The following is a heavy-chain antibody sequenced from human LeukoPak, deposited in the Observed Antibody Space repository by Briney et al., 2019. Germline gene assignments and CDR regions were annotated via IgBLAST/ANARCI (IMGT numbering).Heavy chain of an antibody. CDR2: IIPILGIA. V-gene: IGHV1-69*02. J-gene: IGHJ5*02. CDR1: GGTFSSYT. CDR3: TYYYDSSGYYGGFDP. Sequence: SVKVSCKASGGTFSSYTISWVRQAPGQGLEWMGRIIPILGIANYAQKFQGRVTITADKSTSTAYMELSSLGSEDTAVYYCTYYYDSSGYYGGFDPWGQGTLVTVSS. D-gene: IGHD3-22*01.